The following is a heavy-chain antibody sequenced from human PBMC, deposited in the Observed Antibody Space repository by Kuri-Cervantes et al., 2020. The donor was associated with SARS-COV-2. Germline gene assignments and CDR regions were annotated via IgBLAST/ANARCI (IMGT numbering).Heavy chain of an antibody. CDR2: IYYSGST. J-gene: IGHJ6*03. V-gene: IGHV4-39*07. D-gene: IGHD5-18*01. CDR3: AGRGHSYGYEGYYYYMDV. Sequence: GSLRLSCTVSGGSISSSSYYWGWIRQPPGKGLELIGSIYYSGSTYYNPSLKSRVTISADTSKNQFSLKLSSVTAADTAVYYCAGRGHSYGYEGYYYYMDVWGKGTTVTVSS. CDR1: GGSISSSSYY.